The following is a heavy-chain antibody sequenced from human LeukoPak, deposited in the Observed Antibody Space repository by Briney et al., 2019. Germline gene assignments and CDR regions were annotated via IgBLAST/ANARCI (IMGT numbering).Heavy chain of an antibody. CDR3: AKEDGSGSYSIGSNFDY. V-gene: IGHV3-33*06. D-gene: IGHD1-26*01. CDR1: GFTFSGFA. J-gene: IGHJ4*02. Sequence: PGRSLRLSCAASGFTFSGFAMHWVRQAPGKGLDWVAVVWYDGGNKYYADSVKGRFTISRDNSRNTLYLQMNSLRAEDTAVYYCAKEDGSGSYSIGSNFDYWGQGTLVTVSS. CDR2: VWYDGGNK.